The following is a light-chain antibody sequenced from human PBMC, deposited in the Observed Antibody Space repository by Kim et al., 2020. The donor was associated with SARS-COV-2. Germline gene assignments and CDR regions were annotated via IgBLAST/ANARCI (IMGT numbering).Light chain of an antibody. CDR3: QQYVDWPYV. Sequence: SVSPGERATLSCRTSQNIGINLAWYQQKPGQAPRLLIYGASTRATGISDRFSGSGSGTDFTLTISSLQSEDLAVYYCQQYVDWPYVFGQGTKLEI. CDR2: GAS. V-gene: IGKV3-15*01. CDR1: QNIGIN. J-gene: IGKJ2*01.